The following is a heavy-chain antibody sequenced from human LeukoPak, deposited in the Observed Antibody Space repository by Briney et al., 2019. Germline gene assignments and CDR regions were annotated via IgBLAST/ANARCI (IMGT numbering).Heavy chain of an antibody. CDR3: AREGGPYRPLDY. CDR1: GFTFTSYA. Sequence: GGSLRLSCAASGFTFTSYAMSWVRQAPGKGLEWVSAISGSGGGTYYADSVKGRFTISRDNSKNTLYLQMNSLRAEDTAVYYCAREGGPYRPLDYSGQGTLVTVAS. J-gene: IGHJ4*02. V-gene: IGHV3-23*01. CDR2: ISGSGGGT.